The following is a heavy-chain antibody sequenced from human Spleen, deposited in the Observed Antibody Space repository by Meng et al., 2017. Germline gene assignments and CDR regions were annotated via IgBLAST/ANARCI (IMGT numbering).Heavy chain of an antibody. Sequence: QVHLVQSGTEVKEPGSAVKVSCKASGGTFSRFAISWVRQAPGQGLEWMGMIIPSFGAANYAQKFQDRVTITADESKSTAYMELSSLRSDDTAIYYCARDGGNYDFDYWGQGTLVTVSS. CDR2: IIPSFGAA. V-gene: IGHV1-69*18. CDR3: ARDGGNYDFDY. J-gene: IGHJ4*02. D-gene: IGHD1-7*01. CDR1: GGTFSRFA.